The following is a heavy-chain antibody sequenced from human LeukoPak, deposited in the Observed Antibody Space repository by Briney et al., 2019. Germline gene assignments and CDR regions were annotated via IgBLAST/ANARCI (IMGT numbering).Heavy chain of an antibody. V-gene: IGHV3-48*02. CDR3: ASTFVGSSGWYPFDY. J-gene: IGHJ4*02. Sequence: GGSLRLSCAASGFTFSTYSMNWVRQAPGKGLEWISYISSSAITIYYADSVEGRFTISRDNAKNSLYLQMNSLRDEETAVYYCASTFVGSSGWYPFDYWGQGALVTVSS. CDR2: ISSSAITI. D-gene: IGHD6-19*01. CDR1: GFTFSTYS.